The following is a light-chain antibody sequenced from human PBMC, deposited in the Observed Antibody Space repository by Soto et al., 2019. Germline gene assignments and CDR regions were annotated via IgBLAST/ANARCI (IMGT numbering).Light chain of an antibody. V-gene: IGKV3-11*01. Sequence: EIVLTQSPATLSLSPGERATLSCRASQSVSIDLAWYQQKPGQAPRLLIYDASNRATGIAARFSGGASGTDFTLTISSPEPEDFAVYYCQQRSQWPWTFGQGTKVDIK. CDR3: QQRSQWPWT. CDR1: QSVSID. CDR2: DAS. J-gene: IGKJ1*01.